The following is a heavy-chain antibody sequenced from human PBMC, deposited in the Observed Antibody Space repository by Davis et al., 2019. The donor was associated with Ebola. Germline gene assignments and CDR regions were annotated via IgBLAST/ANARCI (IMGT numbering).Heavy chain of an antibody. Sequence: ASVQVSCKASGYTFTSYGISWVRQAPGQGLEWMGWISAYNGNTNYAQKLQGRVTMTTDTSTSTAYMELRSLRSDDTAVYYCARGYIAVPSYAFDIWGQGTMVTVSS. CDR2: ISAYNGNT. D-gene: IGHD6-19*01. CDR1: GYTFTSYG. J-gene: IGHJ3*02. CDR3: ARGYIAVPSYAFDI. V-gene: IGHV1-18*01.